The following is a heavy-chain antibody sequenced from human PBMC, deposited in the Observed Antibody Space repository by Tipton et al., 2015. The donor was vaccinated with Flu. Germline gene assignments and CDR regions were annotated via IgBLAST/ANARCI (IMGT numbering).Heavy chain of an antibody. J-gene: IGHJ2*01. D-gene: IGHD2-8*01. Sequence: VQLVQSGAEVKKPGESLKISCRASGYSFSNYWIGWVRQMPEKAREWRGIIYPGDPETNYSPSFQGLVTISADKSITPAYLQWSRLKAWDSAIYYCVRHPYCTNAVCPPGYWYFDLWGRGTLVTVSS. V-gene: IGHV5-51*01. CDR2: IYPGDPET. CDR1: GYSFSNYW. CDR3: VRHPYCTNAVCPPGYWYFDL.